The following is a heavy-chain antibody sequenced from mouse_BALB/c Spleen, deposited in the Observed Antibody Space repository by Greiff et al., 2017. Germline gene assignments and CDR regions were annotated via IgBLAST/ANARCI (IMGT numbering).Heavy chain of an antibody. CDR3: ARPGITTVVEEGFAY. V-gene: IGHV5-6-2*01. D-gene: IGHD1-1*01. J-gene: IGHJ3*01. CDR1: GFTFSSYY. CDR2: INSNGGST. Sequence: DVKLVESGGGLVKLGGSLKLSCAASGFTFSSYYMSWVRQTPEKRLELVAAINSNGGSTYYPDTVKGRFTISRDNAKNTLYLQMSSLKSEDTALYYCARPGITTVVEEGFAYWGQGTLVTVSA.